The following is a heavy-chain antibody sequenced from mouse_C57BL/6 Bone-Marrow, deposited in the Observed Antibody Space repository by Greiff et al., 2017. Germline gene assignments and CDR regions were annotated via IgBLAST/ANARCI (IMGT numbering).Heavy chain of an antibody. CDR1: GFTFSDYY. V-gene: IGHV5-12*01. D-gene: IGHD3-2*02. CDR2: ISNGGGST. J-gene: IGHJ1*03. Sequence: EVKVVESGGGLVQPGGSLKLSCAASGFTFSDYYMYWVRQTPEKRLEWVAYISNGGGSTYYPDTVKGRFTISRDNAKNTLYLQMSRLKSEDTAMYYCARQGFPYWYFDVWGTGTTVTVSS. CDR3: ARQGFPYWYFDV.